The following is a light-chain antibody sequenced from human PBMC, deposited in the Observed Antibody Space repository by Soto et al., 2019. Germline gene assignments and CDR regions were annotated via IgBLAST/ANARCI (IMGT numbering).Light chain of an antibody. CDR3: QQYYSYPHT. CDR2: AAS. J-gene: IGKJ1*01. V-gene: IGKV1-8*01. CDR1: QGISSY. Sequence: AIRMTQSPSSFSASTGDRVTITCRASQGISSYLAWYQQTPGKAPKLLIYAASTLQSGVPSRFSGSGSGTDFTLTISCLQSEDFATYYCQQYYSYPHTFGQGTKVEIK.